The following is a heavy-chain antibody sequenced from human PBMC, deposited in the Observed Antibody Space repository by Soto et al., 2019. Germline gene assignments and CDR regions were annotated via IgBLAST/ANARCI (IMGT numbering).Heavy chain of an antibody. J-gene: IGHJ4*02. CDR1: GYTFTSYG. Sequence: ASVKVSCKASGYTFTSYGISWVRQAPGQGLEWMGWISAYNGNTNYAQKLQGRVTMTTDTSTSTAYMELRSLRSDDTAVYYCARTFSMIVVDVYYFDYWGQGTLVTVSS. D-gene: IGHD3-22*01. CDR3: ARTFSMIVVDVYYFDY. CDR2: ISAYNGNT. V-gene: IGHV1-18*01.